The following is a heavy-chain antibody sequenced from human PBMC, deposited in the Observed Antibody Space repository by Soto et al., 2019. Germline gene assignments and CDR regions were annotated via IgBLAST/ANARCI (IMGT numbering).Heavy chain of an antibody. CDR1: GYSISSGYH. J-gene: IGHJ5*02. V-gene: IGHV4-38-2*01. Sequence: PSETLSLTCAVSGYSISSGYHWGWIRQPPGKGLEWLGSVHHSGSTYYNPSLKSRLTISVDTSKNQFSLKLSSVTAADTAVYYCASLSITMVRGVIITAWFDPWGQGTLVTVSS. CDR2: VHHSGST. CDR3: ASLSITMVRGVIITAWFDP. D-gene: IGHD3-10*01.